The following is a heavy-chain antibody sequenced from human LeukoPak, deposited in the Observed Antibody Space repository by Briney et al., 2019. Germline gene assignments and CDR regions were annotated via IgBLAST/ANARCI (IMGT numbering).Heavy chain of an antibody. CDR1: GFTFSTYA. CDR2: ISGGGDGT. J-gene: IGHJ4*02. D-gene: IGHD3-10*01. CDR3: AKDLHGSGTYFDY. Sequence: GGSLRLSCAASGFTFSTYAMTWVRQAPGKGLEWVSTISGGGDGTHYADSVKGRFTISRDNSKNTLYLQMSNLRADVTAVYYCAKDLHGSGTYFDYWGQGTLVPVSS. V-gene: IGHV3-23*01.